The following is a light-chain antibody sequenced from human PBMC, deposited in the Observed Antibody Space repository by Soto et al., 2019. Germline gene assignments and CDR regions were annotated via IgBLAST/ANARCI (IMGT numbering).Light chain of an antibody. CDR3: QTWGTGVLV. V-gene: IGLV4-69*01. CDR2: INSDGSH. CDR1: SGHSRYA. Sequence: QPVLTQSPSASASLGASVKLTCTLSSGHSRYAIAWHQQLPEKGPRFLMKINSDGSHNKGDGIPDRFSGSSSGAERYLTISSLQSEDEADYYCQTWGTGVLVFGGGTKVTVL. J-gene: IGLJ2*01.